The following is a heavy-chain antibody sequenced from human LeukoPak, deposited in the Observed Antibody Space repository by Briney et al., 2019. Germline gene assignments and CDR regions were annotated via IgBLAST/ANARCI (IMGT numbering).Heavy chain of an antibody. Sequence: PSETLSLTCTVSGGSISSSSYYWGWIRQPPGKGLEWIGSIYYSGSTYYNPSLKSRVTISVDTSKNQFSLKLSSVPAADTAVYYCAREGRFLEWLSNYWGQGTLVTVSS. J-gene: IGHJ4*02. CDR1: GGSISSSSYY. CDR3: AREGRFLEWLSNY. D-gene: IGHD3-3*01. CDR2: IYYSGST. V-gene: IGHV4-39*02.